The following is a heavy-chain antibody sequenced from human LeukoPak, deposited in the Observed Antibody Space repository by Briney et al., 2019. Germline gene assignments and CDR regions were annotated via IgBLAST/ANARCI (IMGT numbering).Heavy chain of an antibody. CDR3: ARGHRLKYYFDY. D-gene: IGHD6-19*01. Sequence: SETLSLTCTVSGYSISSGYYWGWIRQPPGKGLEWIGSIYHSGSTYYNPSLKSRVTISVDTSKNQFSLKLSSVTAADTAVYYCARGHRLKYYFDYWGQGTLVTVSS. CDR1: GYSISSGYY. V-gene: IGHV4-38-2*02. CDR2: IYHSGST. J-gene: IGHJ4*02.